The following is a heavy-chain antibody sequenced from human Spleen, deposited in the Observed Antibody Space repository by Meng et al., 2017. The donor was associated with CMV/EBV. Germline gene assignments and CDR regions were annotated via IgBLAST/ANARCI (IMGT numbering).Heavy chain of an antibody. J-gene: IGHJ4*02. CDR1: GFTFSSYG. V-gene: IGHV3-48*03. D-gene: IGHD2/OR15-2a*01. CDR2: IDSGGITI. CDR3: ARSCNATSCPAD. Sequence: GESLKISCGVTGFTFSSYGMNWVRQAPGKGLEWVSYIDSGGITINYADSVRGRFTISRDNAKNSLYLQMSSLRAEDTAVYYCARSCNATSCPADWGQRTLVTAPQ.